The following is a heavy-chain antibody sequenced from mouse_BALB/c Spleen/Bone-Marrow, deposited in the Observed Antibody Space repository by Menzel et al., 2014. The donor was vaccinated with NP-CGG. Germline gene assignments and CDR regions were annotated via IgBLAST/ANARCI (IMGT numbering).Heavy chain of an antibody. CDR3: ARDAMDY. CDR2: ISTYYGDA. CDR1: GYTFTDYA. Sequence: VQLQQSGAELVRPGVSVKISCKGSGYTFTDYAMHWVKQSHAKSLEWIGVISTYYGDASYNQKFKGKATMTVDRSSSTAYMELARLTSEDSAIYYCARDAMDYWGQGTSVTVSS. V-gene: IGHV1S137*01. J-gene: IGHJ4*01.